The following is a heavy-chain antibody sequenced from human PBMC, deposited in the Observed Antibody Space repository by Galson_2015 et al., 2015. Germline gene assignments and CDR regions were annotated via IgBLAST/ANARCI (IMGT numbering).Heavy chain of an antibody. V-gene: IGHV1-69*04. CDR2: IIPILGIA. CDR3: ARDHVDIVATGGY. D-gene: IGHD5-12*01. Sequence: SVKVSCKASGGTFSSYAISWVRQAPGQGLEWMGRIIPILGIANYAQKFQGRVTITADKSTSTAYMELSSLRSEDTAVYYCARDHVDIVATGGYWGQGTLVTVSS. CDR1: GGTFSSYA. J-gene: IGHJ4*02.